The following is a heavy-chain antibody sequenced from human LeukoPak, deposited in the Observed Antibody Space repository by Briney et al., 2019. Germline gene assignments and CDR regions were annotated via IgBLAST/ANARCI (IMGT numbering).Heavy chain of an antibody. J-gene: IGHJ3*02. CDR1: GFTFSSYS. CDR3: AREGPGSEVTFDI. CDR2: ISSSSSTI. D-gene: IGHD2-21*01. V-gene: IGHV3-48*01. Sequence: GGSLRLSCAASGFTFSSYSMNWVRQAPGKGLEWVSYISSSSSTIYYADSVKGRFTISRDNAKNSLYLQMNSLRAEDTAVYYCAREGPGSEVTFDIWGQGTMVTVSS.